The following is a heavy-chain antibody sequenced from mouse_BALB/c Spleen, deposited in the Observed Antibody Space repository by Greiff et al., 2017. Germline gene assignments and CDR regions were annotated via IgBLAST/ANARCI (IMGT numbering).Heavy chain of an antibody. J-gene: IGHJ3*01. CDR1: GFTFSSYT. D-gene: IGHD2-14*01. V-gene: IGHV5-6-4*01. CDR2: ISSGGSYT. CDR3: TRDAPNRSPFAY. Sequence: EVMLVESGGGLVKPGGSLKLSCAASGFTFSSYTMSWVRQTPEKSLEWVATISSGGSYTYYPDSVKGRFTISRDNAKNTLYLQMSSLKSEDTAMYYCTRDAPNRSPFAYWGQGTLVTVSA.